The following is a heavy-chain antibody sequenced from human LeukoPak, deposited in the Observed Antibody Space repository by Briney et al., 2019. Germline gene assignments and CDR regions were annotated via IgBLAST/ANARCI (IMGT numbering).Heavy chain of an antibody. Sequence: GESLKISCKASGYTFTSYGISWVRQAPGQGLEWMGWISAYNGNTNYAQKLQGRVTMTTDTSTSTAYMELRSLRSDDTAVYYCARIPGRLRADYYYYYMDVWGKGTTVTVSS. CDR3: ARIPGRLRADYYYYYMDV. CDR2: ISAYNGNT. D-gene: IGHD5-12*01. CDR1: GYTFTSYG. V-gene: IGHV1-18*01. J-gene: IGHJ6*03.